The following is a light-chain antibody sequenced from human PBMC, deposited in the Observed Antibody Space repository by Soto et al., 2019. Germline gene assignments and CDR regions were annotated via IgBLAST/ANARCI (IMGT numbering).Light chain of an antibody. J-gene: IGKJ2*01. Sequence: EIVMTQSPATLSVSPGERATLSCRASQSVGSNLAWYQQRPGQAPRPLIYGASTRAIGIPPRFSGSGSGTEFTLTISSLQSEDFADYYCQQYNNWPYTFGRGTKVDIK. CDR2: GAS. V-gene: IGKV3-15*01. CDR1: QSVGSN. CDR3: QQYNNWPYT.